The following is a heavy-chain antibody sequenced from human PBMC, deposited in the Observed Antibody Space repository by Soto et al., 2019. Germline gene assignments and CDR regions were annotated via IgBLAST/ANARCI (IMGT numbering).Heavy chain of an antibody. D-gene: IGHD2-2*01. CDR1: GFTFSSYG. V-gene: IGHV3-30*18. CDR3: AKGGAYCSSTSCYYDY. CDR2: ISYDGSNK. Sequence: QVQLVESGGGVVQPGRSLRLSCAASGFTFSSYGMHWVRQAPGKGLEWVAVISYDGSNKYYADSVKGRFTISRDNSKNTLYLQMNSLRAEDTAVYYCAKGGAYCSSTSCYYDYWGQRTLVTVSS. J-gene: IGHJ4*02.